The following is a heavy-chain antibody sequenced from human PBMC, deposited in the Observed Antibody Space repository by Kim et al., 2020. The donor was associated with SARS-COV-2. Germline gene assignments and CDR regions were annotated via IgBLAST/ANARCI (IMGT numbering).Heavy chain of an antibody. CDR2: INPNSGGT. D-gene: IGHD2-15*01. V-gene: IGHV1-2*04. J-gene: IGHJ3*02. CDR1: GYTFTGYY. Sequence: ASVKVSCKASGYTFTGYYMHWVRQAPGQGLEWMGWINPNSGGTNYAQKFQGWVTMTRDTSISTAYMELSRLRSDDTAVYYCARQGGTLTGDAFDIWGQGTMVTVSS. CDR3: ARQGGTLTGDAFDI.